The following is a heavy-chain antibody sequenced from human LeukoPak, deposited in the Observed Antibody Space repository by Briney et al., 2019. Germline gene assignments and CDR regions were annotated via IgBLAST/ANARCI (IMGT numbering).Heavy chain of an antibody. CDR3: ARFRRDGYNSPGYYFDY. Sequence: PSETLSLTCAVYGGSFSGYYWSWIRQPPGKGLEWIGEINHSGSTNYNPSLKSRVTISVDTFKYQFSLKLSSVTAADTAVYYCARFRRDGYNSPGYYFDYWGQGTLVTVSS. J-gene: IGHJ4*02. D-gene: IGHD5-24*01. CDR1: GGSFSGYY. CDR2: INHSGST. V-gene: IGHV4-34*01.